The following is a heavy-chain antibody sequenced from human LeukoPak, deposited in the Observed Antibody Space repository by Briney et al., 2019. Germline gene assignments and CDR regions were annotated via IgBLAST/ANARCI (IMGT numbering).Heavy chain of an antibody. V-gene: IGHV1-18*01. J-gene: IGHJ6*03. Sequence: GASVKVSCKASGYTFTSYDINWVRQATGQGLEGMGWISAYTGHTSYAQKLQGRVTMTTDTSTSKAYMELRSLRSDDTAVYYCARGATAGRFSLRPTGAYYMDVWGKGTTVTVSS. CDR2: ISAYTGHT. CDR1: GYTFTSYD. D-gene: IGHD6-13*01. CDR3: ARGATAGRFSLRPTGAYYMDV.